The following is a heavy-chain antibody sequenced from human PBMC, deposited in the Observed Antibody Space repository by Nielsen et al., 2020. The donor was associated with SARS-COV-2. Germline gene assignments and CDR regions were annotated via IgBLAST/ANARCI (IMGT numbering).Heavy chain of an antibody. CDR2: ITHGGTT. Sequence: SETLSLTCAVYGGSFSAYCWTWVRQPPGKGLEWIGEITHGGTTNYNPSLKSRVTMSVDTSKNQFSLKLSSVTAADTAIYYCARGAGDWEPLDYWGRGTLVSVSS. V-gene: IGHV4-34*01. CDR1: GGSFSAYC. D-gene: IGHD1-26*01. J-gene: IGHJ4*02. CDR3: ARGAGDWEPLDY.